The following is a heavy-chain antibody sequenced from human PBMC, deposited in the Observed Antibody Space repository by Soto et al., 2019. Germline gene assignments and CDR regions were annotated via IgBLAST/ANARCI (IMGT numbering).Heavy chain of an antibody. CDR3: AKDYMRSGQLWLLVDY. D-gene: IGHD5-18*01. V-gene: IGHV3-30*18. J-gene: IGHJ4*02. CDR2: ISYDGSNK. CDR1: GFTFSSYG. Sequence: GGSLRLSCAASGFTFSSYGMHWVRQAPGKGLEWVAVISYDGSNKYYADSVKGRFTISRDNSKNTLYLQMNSLRAEDTAVYYCAKDYMRSGQLWLLVDYWGQGTLVTVSS.